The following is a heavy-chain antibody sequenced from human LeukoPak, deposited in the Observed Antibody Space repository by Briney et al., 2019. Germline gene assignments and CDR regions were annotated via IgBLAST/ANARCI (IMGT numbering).Heavy chain of an antibody. CDR3: ARDRYGDFDY. CDR2: ISSNGGST. V-gene: IGHV3-64*01. D-gene: IGHD4-17*01. J-gene: IGHJ4*02. CDR1: GFTFSSYA. Sequence: PGGSLRLSCAASGFTFSSYAMHWVRQAPGKGLEYVSAISSNGGSTYYANSVKGRFTISRDNSKNTLYLQMGSLRAEDMAVYYCARDRYGDFDYWGQGTLVTVSS.